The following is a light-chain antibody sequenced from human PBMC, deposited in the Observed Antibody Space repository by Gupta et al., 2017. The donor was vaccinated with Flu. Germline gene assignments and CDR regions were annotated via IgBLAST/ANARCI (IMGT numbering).Light chain of an antibody. J-gene: IGLJ2*01. CDR3: TAFYDSRTRWV. CDR1: TSCVGSNY. Sequence: TSASGASTSCVGSNYVYWYHQHPGTAPKLLMYRNSQRPSGFPDRFSGSKSGTSASLTIYGLPAEDEADYYCTAFYDSRTRWVFGGGTKLTVL. V-gene: IGLV1-47*01. CDR2: RNS.